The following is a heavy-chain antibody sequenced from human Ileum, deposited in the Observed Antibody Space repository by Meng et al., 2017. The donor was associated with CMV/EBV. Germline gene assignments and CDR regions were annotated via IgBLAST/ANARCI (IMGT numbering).Heavy chain of an antibody. J-gene: IGHJ4*02. D-gene: IGHD1-7*01. CDR3: VKGGNYYFDS. Sequence: EVQLVESGGGLVQPGESLRLSCAASGFTFSGHWMHWVRQAPGKGLVWVSLIFWNGGSNHYADSVKGRFIISRDNNKRSLYLQMNSLRPEDTGLYYCVKGGNYYFDSWGQGTLVTVSS. CDR2: IFWNGGSN. CDR1: GFTFSGHW. V-gene: IGHV3-43D*03.